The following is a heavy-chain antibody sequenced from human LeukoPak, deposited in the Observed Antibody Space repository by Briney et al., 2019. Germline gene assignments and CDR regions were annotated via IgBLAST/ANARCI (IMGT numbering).Heavy chain of an antibody. CDR1: GFTFSSYW. D-gene: IGHD5-24*01. Sequence: GGSLRLSCAASGFTFSSYWMHWVRQGPGKGLLWVSRINIDGRSASYAESVTGRFTISRDNAKNTLYLQMNSLRVEDTGIYYCVRDVWGDRDGFFDHWGQGALVTVSS. J-gene: IGHJ4*02. CDR2: INIDGRSA. V-gene: IGHV3-74*01. CDR3: VRDVWGDRDGFFDH.